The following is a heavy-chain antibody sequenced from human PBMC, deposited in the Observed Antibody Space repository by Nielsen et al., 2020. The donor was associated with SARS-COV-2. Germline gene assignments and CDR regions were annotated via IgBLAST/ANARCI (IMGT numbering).Heavy chain of an antibody. J-gene: IGHJ4*02. CDR3: ATDQYCPNGICSSGGRDY. D-gene: IGHD2-8*01. CDR1: GFTFSSYG. V-gene: IGHV3-33*03. Sequence: GGSLRLSCAASGFTFSSYGMHWVRQAPGKGLEWVAVIWYDGSNKYYADSVKGRFTISRDNAKNSVYLQMNSLRAEDTAVYYCATDQYCPNGICSSGGRDYWGQGTLVAVSS. CDR2: IWYDGSNK.